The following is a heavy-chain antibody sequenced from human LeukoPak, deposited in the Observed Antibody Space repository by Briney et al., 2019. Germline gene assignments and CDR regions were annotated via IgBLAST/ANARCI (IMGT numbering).Heavy chain of an antibody. CDR2: ISGSGGST. V-gene: IGHV3-23*01. Sequence: GGSLRLSCAAAGFTFSRYAMSWVRQAPGKGLEWVSAISGSGGSTYYADSVKGRFTISRDNSKNTLYLQMNSLRAEDTAVYYCAKKERQVVTPLDYWGQGTLVTVSS. CDR1: GFTFSRYA. J-gene: IGHJ4*02. D-gene: IGHD2-21*02. CDR3: AKKERQVVTPLDY.